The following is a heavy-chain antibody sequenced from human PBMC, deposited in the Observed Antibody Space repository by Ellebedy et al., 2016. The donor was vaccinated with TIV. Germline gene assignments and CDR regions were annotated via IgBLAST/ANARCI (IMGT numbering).Heavy chain of an antibody. Sequence: SETLSLTXTVSGDDITNSNYYWGWVRQPLGKGLEWIGSAHYRGRTLYNETLKSRVTISMDTSKNQLSLEVTSVTAADTAMYYCARVDIPWGQGTLVTVSS. D-gene: IGHD2-15*01. CDR3: ARVDIP. CDR2: AHYRGRT. J-gene: IGHJ5*02. CDR1: GDDITNSNYY. V-gene: IGHV4-39*07.